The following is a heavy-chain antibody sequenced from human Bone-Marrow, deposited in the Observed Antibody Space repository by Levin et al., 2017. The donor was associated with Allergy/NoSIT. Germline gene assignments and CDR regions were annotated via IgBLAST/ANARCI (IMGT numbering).Heavy chain of an antibody. J-gene: IGHJ6*02. D-gene: IGHD2-15*01. CDR3: SKDAASGYILVAGSHIYSYYGMDV. CDR1: GFTFGDYA. Sequence: GGSLRLSCAASGFTFGDYAMHWVWQAPGKGLEWVSGISWNSGYIGYAESVKGRFTISRDNAKNSLYLQMNSLRPEDTALYYCSKDAASGYILVAGSHIYSYYGMDVWGQGTTVTVSS. CDR2: ISWNSGYI. V-gene: IGHV3-9*01.